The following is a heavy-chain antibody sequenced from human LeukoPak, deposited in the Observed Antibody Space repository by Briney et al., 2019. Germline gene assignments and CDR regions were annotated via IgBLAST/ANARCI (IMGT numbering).Heavy chain of an antibody. CDR2: INYSGYT. Sequence: SQTLSLTCTVAAGSITSSTVCWGWIRQPPGKGLEWIGGINYSGYTYSNPSLKSRVTISVETPKSQFSLKLSSVTAADTAVYYCARPGYYDNSGFNFDYWGQGNLVTVSS. CDR3: ARPGYYDNSGFNFDY. V-gene: IGHV4-39*01. CDR1: AGSITSSTVC. D-gene: IGHD3-22*01. J-gene: IGHJ4*02.